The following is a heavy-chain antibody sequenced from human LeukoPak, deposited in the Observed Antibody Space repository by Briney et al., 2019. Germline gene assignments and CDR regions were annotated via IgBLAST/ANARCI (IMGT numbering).Heavy chain of an antibody. V-gene: IGHV4-39*01. CDR3: ARHPLGGRKRGYSYGYVSNWFDP. CDR2: IYYSGST. CDR1: GGSISSSSYY. Sequence: PSETLSLTCTVSGGSISSSSYYWGWIRQPPGKGLEWIGSIYYSGSTYYNPSLKSRVTISVDTSKNQFSLKLSSVTAADTAVYYCARHPLGGRKRGYSYGYVSNWFDPWGQGTLVTVSS. D-gene: IGHD5-18*01. J-gene: IGHJ5*02.